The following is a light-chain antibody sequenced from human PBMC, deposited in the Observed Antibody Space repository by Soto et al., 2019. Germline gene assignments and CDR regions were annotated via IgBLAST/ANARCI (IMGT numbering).Light chain of an antibody. J-gene: IGLJ1*01. V-gene: IGLV2-14*03. CDR1: SSDVGGYNF. CDR2: DVS. CDR3: CSYGRGSTRV. Sequence: QSVLTQPASVSGSPGQSITISCTGTSSDVGGYNFVSWYQHHPGKAPKLMIHDVSNRPSGVSDRFSGSKSGNTASLTISGLQAEDEADYYCCSYGRGSTRVFGTGTKVTVL.